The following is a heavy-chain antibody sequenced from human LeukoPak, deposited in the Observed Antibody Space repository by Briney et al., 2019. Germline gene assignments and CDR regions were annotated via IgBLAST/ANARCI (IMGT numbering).Heavy chain of an antibody. CDR2: IKQDGSEK. CDR1: GFTFSSYW. V-gene: IGHV3-7*03. D-gene: IGHD6-13*01. J-gene: IGHJ4*02. CDR3: ARIGQQQLVTYYFDY. Sequence: GGSLRLSCAASGFTFSSYWMSWVRQAPGKGLEWVANIKQDGSEKYYVDSVKGRFTISRDNAKNSLYLQMNSLRAEDTALYYCARIGQQQLVTYYFDYWGQGTLVTVSS.